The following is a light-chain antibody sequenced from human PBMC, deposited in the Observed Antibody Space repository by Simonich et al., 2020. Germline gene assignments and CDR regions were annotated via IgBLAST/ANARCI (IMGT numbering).Light chain of an antibody. Sequence: QSVLTQPPSASGTPGQRVTISCSGSSSNIGSNTVNWYQQRPGTAPKLLIYRNNQWPSGVPDRCSGSKSCTSASLAISGLQSEDEADYYCAAWDDSLNGWVFGGGTKLTVL. CDR2: RNN. V-gene: IGLV1-44*01. J-gene: IGLJ3*02. CDR1: SSNIGSNT. CDR3: AAWDDSLNGWV.